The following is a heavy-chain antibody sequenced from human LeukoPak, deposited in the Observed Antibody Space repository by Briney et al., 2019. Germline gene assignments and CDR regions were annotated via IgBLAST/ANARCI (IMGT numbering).Heavy chain of an antibody. J-gene: IGHJ6*02. CDR3: ARVGYYGSGSYGMDV. CDR1: GGSISSGGYY. CDR2: IYYSGST. Sequence: SSETLSLTCTVSGGSISSGGYYWSWIRQHPGKGLEWIGYIYYSGSTNYNPSLKSRVTISVDTSKNQFSLKLSSVTAADTAVYYCARVGYYGSGSYGMDVWGQGTTVTVSS. D-gene: IGHD3-10*01. V-gene: IGHV4-61*08.